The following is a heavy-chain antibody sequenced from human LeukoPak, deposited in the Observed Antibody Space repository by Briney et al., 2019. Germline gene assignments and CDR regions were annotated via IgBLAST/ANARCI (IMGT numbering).Heavy chain of an antibody. V-gene: IGHV3-23*01. CDR1: GFTFSSYA. CDR2: VSGSGGST. CDR3: ARLTTTVTTPFDY. D-gene: IGHD4-11*01. Sequence: GGSLRLSCAASGFTFSSYAMSWVRQAPGKGLEWVSAVSGSGGSTYYADSVKGRFTISRDNAKNSLYLQMNSLRAEDTAVYYCARLTTTVTTPFDYWGQGTLVTVCS. J-gene: IGHJ4*02.